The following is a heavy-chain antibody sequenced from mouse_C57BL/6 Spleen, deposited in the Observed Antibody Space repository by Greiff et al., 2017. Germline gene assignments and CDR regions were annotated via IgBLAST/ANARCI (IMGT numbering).Heavy chain of an antibody. CDR2: IYPGDGDT. D-gene: IGHD1-1*01. CDR3: ARSYYGSSYRGYFDY. Sequence: VKLMESGAELVKPGASVKISCKASGYAFSSYWMNWVKQRPGKGLEWIGQIYPGDGDTNYNGKFKGKATLTADKSSSTAYMQLSSLTSEDSAVYFCARSYYGSSYRGYFDYWGQGTTLTVSS. V-gene: IGHV1-80*01. CDR1: GYAFSSYW. J-gene: IGHJ2*01.